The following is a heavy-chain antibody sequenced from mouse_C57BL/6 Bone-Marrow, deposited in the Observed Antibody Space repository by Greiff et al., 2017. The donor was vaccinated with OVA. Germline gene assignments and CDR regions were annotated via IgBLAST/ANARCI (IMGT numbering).Heavy chain of an antibody. CDR2: INPYNGGT. D-gene: IGHD2-3*01. Sequence: VQLPQSGPVLVKPGASVKMSCKASGYTFTDYYMNWVKQSPGTSLEWIGVINPYNGGTSYNQKFKGKATLTVDKSSSTAYMELNSLTSEDSAVYYCARWLLQFAYWGQGTLVTVSA. CDR1: GYTFTDYY. CDR3: ARWLLQFAY. J-gene: IGHJ3*01. V-gene: IGHV1-19*01.